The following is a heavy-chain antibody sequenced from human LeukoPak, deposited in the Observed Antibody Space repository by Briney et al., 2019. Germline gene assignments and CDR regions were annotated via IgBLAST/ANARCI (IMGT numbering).Heavy chain of an antibody. J-gene: IGHJ5*02. D-gene: IGHD3-16*01. CDR2: IYYSGST. CDR1: GGSISSGGYY. CDR3: ARDSEGGWFDP. V-gene: IGHV4-31*03. Sequence: PSETLSLTCTVSGGSISSGGYYWSWIRQHPGKGLEWVGYIYYSGSTYYNPSLKSRVTISVDTSKNQFSLKLSSVTAADTAVYYCARDSEGGWFDPWGQGTLVTVSS.